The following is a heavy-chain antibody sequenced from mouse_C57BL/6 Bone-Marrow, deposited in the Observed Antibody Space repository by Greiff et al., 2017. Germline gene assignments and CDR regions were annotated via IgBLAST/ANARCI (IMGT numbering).Heavy chain of an antibody. Sequence: QVQLQQPGAELVKPGASVKMSCKASGYTFTSYWITWVKQRPGQGLEWIGDIYPGSGSTNYNEKFKSKATLTVDTSSITAYMQLSSLTSEDSAVYYCASYGSSFTPFAYWGQGTLVTVSA. CDR2: IYPGSGST. D-gene: IGHD1-1*01. V-gene: IGHV1-55*01. CDR1: GYTFTSYW. J-gene: IGHJ3*01. CDR3: ASYGSSFTPFAY.